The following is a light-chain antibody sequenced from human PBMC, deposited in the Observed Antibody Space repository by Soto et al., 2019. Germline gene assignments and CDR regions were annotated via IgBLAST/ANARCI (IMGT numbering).Light chain of an antibody. CDR3: SSYTSSSTLV. V-gene: IGLV2-14*01. J-gene: IGLJ2*01. CDR1: SSDVGGYNY. Sequence: QSALTQPASVSGSPGQSITISCTGTSSDVGGYNYVSWYQQHPGKAPKLMIYEVSNGPSGVSNRFSGSKSGNTASLTISGLQAEDEADYYRSSYTSSSTLVFGGGTKLTVL. CDR2: EVS.